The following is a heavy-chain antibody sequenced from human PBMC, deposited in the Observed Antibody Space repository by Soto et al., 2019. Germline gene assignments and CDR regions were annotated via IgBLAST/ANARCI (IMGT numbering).Heavy chain of an antibody. CDR2: SRAKSNGYTT. CDR3: GGESFYRLDY. CDR1: GFTFSDFH. J-gene: IGHJ4*02. Sequence: EVQLVESGGGLVQPGGSLRLSCAASGFTFSDFHMNWVRQAPGKGLEWVGRSRAKSNGYTTEYAASVKGRFTVSRDDSKNTLFLQMNSVNIGDAAVYYCGGESFYRLDYWGQGSLVTVSS. V-gene: IGHV3-72*01. D-gene: IGHD3-16*01.